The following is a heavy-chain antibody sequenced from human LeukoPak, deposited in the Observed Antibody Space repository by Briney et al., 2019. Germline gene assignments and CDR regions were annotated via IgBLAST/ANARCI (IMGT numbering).Heavy chain of an antibody. V-gene: IGHV3-48*03. J-gene: IGHJ3*02. Sequence: GGSLRLSCAASGFIFRSYEMSWVRQAPGKGLEWVSYISSSGSTIYYADSVKGRFTLSRDNAKNSLYLQMNSLRAEDTAVYYCARGRGRQATDAFDIWGRGTMVTVSS. CDR3: ARGRGRQATDAFDI. D-gene: IGHD3-16*01. CDR2: ISSSGSTI. CDR1: GFIFRSYE.